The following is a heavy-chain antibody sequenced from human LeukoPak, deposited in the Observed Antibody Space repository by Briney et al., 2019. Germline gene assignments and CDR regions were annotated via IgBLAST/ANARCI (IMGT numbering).Heavy chain of an antibody. Sequence: GGSLRLSCAASGFTFSSYWMNWVRQAPGKGLEWVSAISGSGGSTYYADSVKGRFTISRDNSKNTLYLQMNSLRAEDTAVYYCAKVDSYYMDVWGKGTTVTVSS. CDR1: GFTFSSYW. V-gene: IGHV3-23*01. J-gene: IGHJ6*03. CDR3: AKVDSYYMDV. CDR2: ISGSGGST. D-gene: IGHD2-2*03.